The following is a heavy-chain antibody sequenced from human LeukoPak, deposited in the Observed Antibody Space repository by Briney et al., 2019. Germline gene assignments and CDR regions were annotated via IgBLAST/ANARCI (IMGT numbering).Heavy chain of an antibody. V-gene: IGHV1-69*13. CDR3: ASWGYCGGDCYSGEYFQH. CDR2: IIPIFGTA. D-gene: IGHD2-21*01. Sequence: AASVKVSCKASGGTFSSYAISWVRQAPGQGLEWMGGIIPIFGTANYAQKFQGRVTITADESTSTAYMELSSLRSEDTAVYYCASWGYCGGDCYSGEYFQHWGQGTPVTVSS. CDR1: GGTFSSYA. J-gene: IGHJ1*01.